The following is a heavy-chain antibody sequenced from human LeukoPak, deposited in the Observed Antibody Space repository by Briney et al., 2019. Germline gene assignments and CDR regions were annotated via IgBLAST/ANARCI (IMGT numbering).Heavy chain of an antibody. V-gene: IGHV3-11*04. CDR3: AGEVRDCSGGSCYHTADY. CDR2: ISSSGSTI. Sequence: GGSLRLSCAASGFTFSDYYMSWIRQAPGKGLECVSYISSSGSTIYYADSVKGRFTISRDNAKNSLYLQMNSLRAEDTAVYYCAGEVRDCSGGSCYHTADYWGQGTLVTVSS. CDR1: GFTFSDYY. D-gene: IGHD2-15*01. J-gene: IGHJ4*02.